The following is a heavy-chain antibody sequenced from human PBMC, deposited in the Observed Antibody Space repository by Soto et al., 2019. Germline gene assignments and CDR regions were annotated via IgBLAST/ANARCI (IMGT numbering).Heavy chain of an antibody. J-gene: IGHJ4*02. D-gene: IGHD1-26*01. CDR1: GFDFTYYA. V-gene: IGHV3-30*18. Sequence: QVQLVESGGSAVQPGESLRLSCVASGFDFTYYAMYWVRQAPGKGLESVAVMSSDGSKIHHTDSVKGRFTISRDNSKNTLYLQMNSLRKEDTAVYFCAKDEGVGGTLGLFDYWGQGTLVSVSS. CDR2: MSSDGSKI. CDR3: AKDEGVGGTLGLFDY.